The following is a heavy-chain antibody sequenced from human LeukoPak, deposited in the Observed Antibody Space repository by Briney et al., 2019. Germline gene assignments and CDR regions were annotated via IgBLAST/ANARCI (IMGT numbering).Heavy chain of an antibody. CDR2: ISSSSSAI. J-gene: IGHJ6*02. V-gene: IGHV3-48*01. Sequence: GGSLRLSCAASGFTFRTYSMNWVRQAPGKGLEWVSYISSSSSAIYYADSVKGRFTISRDNAKNSLFLQMSSLRAEDTAVYYCARDLTYYGSMDVWGQGTTVIVSS. D-gene: IGHD3-10*01. CDR3: ARDLTYYGSMDV. CDR1: GFTFRTYS.